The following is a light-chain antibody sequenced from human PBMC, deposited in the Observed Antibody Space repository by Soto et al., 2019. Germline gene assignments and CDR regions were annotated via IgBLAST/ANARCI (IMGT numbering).Light chain of an antibody. V-gene: IGKV1-39*01. CDR2: AAS. CDR3: QQSYSTPRT. J-gene: IGKJ1*01. CDR1: QSISSY. Sequence: DIQMTQSPSSLSASVGDRVTITCRASQSISSYLNWYQQKPGKAPKLLIYAASSLQSGVPSRFSGSGSGTDFHLTISSLQPEDFALYYCQQSYSTPRTFGQGTKVDIK.